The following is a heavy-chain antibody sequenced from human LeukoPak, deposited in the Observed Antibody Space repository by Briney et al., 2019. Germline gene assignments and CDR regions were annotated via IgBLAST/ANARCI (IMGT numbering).Heavy chain of an antibody. CDR1: GFTFSSYG. CDR3: AKNRTIAAAGKGYYYYGMDV. J-gene: IGHJ6*02. CDR2: ISYDGSNK. V-gene: IGHV3-30*18. Sequence: GGSLRLSCAASGFTFSSYGMHWVRQAPGKGLEWVAVISYDGSNKYYADSVKGRFTISRDNSKNTLYLQMNSLRAEDTAVYYCAKNRTIAAAGKGYYYYGMDVWGQGTTVTVSS. D-gene: IGHD6-13*01.